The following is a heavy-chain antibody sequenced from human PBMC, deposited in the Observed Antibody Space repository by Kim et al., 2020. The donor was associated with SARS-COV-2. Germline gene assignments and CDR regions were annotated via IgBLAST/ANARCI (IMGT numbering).Heavy chain of an antibody. CDR2: IYSGGST. D-gene: IGHD3-10*01. CDR3: ARDLWFGTHPFDY. V-gene: IGHV3-53*01. J-gene: IGHJ4*02. Sequence: GGSLRLSCAASGFTVSSNYMSWVRQAPGKGLEWVSVIYSGGSTYYADSVKGRFTISRDNSKNTLYLQMNSLRAEDTAVYYCARDLWFGTHPFDYWGQGTLVTVSS. CDR1: GFTVSSNY.